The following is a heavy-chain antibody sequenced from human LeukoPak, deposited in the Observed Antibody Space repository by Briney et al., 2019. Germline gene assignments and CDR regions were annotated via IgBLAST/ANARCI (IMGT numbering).Heavy chain of an antibody. CDR1: GFTFSNAW. CDR2: IKSKTDGGTT. CDR3: TTDGVGVSAFDI. Sequence: GGSLRLSCAASGFTFSNAWMSWVRQAPGKGLEWVGRIKSKTDGGTTDYAAPVKGRFTISRDDSKNTLYLQMNSLKTEDTAVYCCTTDGVGVSAFDIWGQGTMVTVSS. J-gene: IGHJ3*02. D-gene: IGHD1-26*01. V-gene: IGHV3-15*01.